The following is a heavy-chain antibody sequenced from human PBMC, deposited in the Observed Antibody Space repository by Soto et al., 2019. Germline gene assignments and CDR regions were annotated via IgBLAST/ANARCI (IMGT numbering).Heavy chain of an antibody. D-gene: IGHD3-3*01. V-gene: IGHV3-66*01. CDR1: GFTVDSNY. CDR3: ARATFCSEDY. CDR2: IYSGGST. Sequence: GGSLRLSCAASGFTVDSNYMNWVRQVPGKGLEWVSIIYSGGSTYYADSVKGRFTISRDNSKNTLYLQMNSLRAEDTAVYYCARATFCSEDYWGQGTLVTVSS. J-gene: IGHJ4*02.